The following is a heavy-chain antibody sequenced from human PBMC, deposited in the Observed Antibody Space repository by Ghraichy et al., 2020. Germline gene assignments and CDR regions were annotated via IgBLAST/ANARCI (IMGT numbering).Heavy chain of an antibody. CDR2: ISGSGEKT. Sequence: GGSLRLSCRDSGFTYSYAMCWVRQAPGKGLEWVSGISGSGEKTYYADSVKGRFAISRDNSKFTVDLQMNSLGAEDTAMYYCAKVGNTGYFFDLWGQGALVIVSS. CDR3: AKVGNTGYFFDL. V-gene: IGHV3-23*01. D-gene: IGHD1-1*01. CDR1: GFTYSYA. J-gene: IGHJ4*02.